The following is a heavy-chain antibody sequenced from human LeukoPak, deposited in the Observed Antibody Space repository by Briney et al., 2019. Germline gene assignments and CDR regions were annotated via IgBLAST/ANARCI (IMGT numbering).Heavy chain of an antibody. CDR2: IIGSGGRT. Sequence: GGSLRLSCAVSGITLSNYAMCWVRQTPGKGLEWVSGIIGSGGRTNYADSVKGRFTISRDNPKNTVYLQMNSLRAEDTAVYYCAKRGVMIRIILGGFHKAAQYVDSWGQGALVTVSS. V-gene: IGHV3-23*01. J-gene: IGHJ4*02. D-gene: IGHD3-16*01. CDR3: AKRGVMIRIILGGFHKAAQYVDS. CDR1: GITLSNYA.